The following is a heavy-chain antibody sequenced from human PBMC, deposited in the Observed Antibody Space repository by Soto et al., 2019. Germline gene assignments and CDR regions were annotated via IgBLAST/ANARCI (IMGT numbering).Heavy chain of an antibody. Sequence: PGGSLRLSCAASGFTFSSYAMHWVRQAPGKGLEWVAVISYDGANKYYADSVKGRFTISRDSSKNTLYLQMNSLRAEDTAVYFCARGGYCNSTSCYRCGMDVWGQGTMVTVSS. D-gene: IGHD2-2*03. J-gene: IGHJ6*02. CDR3: ARGGYCNSTSCYRCGMDV. CDR2: ISYDGANK. CDR1: GFTFSSYA. V-gene: IGHV3-30-3*01.